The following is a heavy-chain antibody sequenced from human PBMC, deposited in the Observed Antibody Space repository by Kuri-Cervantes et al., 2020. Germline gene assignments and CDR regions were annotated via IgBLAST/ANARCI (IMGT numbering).Heavy chain of an antibody. Sequence: LSLTCAASGFTFSSYGMHWVRQAPGKGLEWVAVISYDGSNKYYADSVKGRFTISRDNSKNTLYLQMNSLRAEDTAVYYCARDQVAGYSSGWSLDYWGQGTLVTVSS. CDR2: ISYDGSNK. V-gene: IGHV3-30*03. CDR3: ARDQVAGYSSGWSLDY. D-gene: IGHD6-19*01. J-gene: IGHJ4*02. CDR1: GFTFSSYG.